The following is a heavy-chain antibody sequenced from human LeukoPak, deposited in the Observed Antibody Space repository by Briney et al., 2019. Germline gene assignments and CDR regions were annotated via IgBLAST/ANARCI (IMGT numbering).Heavy chain of an antibody. CDR3: ARDSGSYPYYYYYYMDV. CDR1: GFTFDDYA. V-gene: IGHV3-7*01. Sequence: GGSLRLSCAASGFTFDDYAMHWVRQAPGKGLEWVANIKQDGSEKYYVDSVKGRFTISRDNAKNSLYLQMNSLRAEDTAVYYCARDSGSYPYYYYYYMDVWGKGTTVTVSS. J-gene: IGHJ6*03. D-gene: IGHD1-26*01. CDR2: IKQDGSEK.